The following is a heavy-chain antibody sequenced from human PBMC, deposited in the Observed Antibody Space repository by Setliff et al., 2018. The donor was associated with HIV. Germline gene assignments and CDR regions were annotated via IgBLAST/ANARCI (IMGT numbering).Heavy chain of an antibody. Sequence: LRLSCAASGFTFSAHGTHWVRQAPGKGLEWVAFINYDESSEYYVDSVKGRVTISRDNSKNTVDLQMNSLRAEDTAVYYCAKDGDYSNWDYDAFDIWGQGTMVTVSS. CDR2: INYDESSE. V-gene: IGHV3-30*02. CDR1: GFTFSAHG. J-gene: IGHJ3*02. D-gene: IGHD1-7*01. CDR3: AKDGDYSNWDYDAFDI.